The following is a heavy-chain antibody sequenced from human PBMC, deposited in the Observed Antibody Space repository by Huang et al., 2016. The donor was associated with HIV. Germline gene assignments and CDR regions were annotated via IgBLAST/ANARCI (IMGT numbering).Heavy chain of an antibody. J-gene: IGHJ6*02. V-gene: IGHV3-7*01. Sequence: VESGGRSVQPGGSIKLSCVGSTFTFGAYWMSWVRQPPGKGLEWVANIKQDESEKDYVDSVKGRFNISRDNARKVLFLEMDDLRGEDTAIYFCATKTAGMDIWGQGTTVTVSS. D-gene: IGHD1-7*01. CDR3: ATKTAGMDI. CDR1: TFTFGAYW. CDR2: IKQDESEK.